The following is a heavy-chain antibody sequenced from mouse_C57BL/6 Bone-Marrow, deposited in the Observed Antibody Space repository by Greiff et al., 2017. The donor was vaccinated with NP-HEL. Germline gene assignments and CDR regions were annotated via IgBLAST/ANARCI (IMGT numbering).Heavy chain of an antibody. CDR3: TFYEGAMDY. CDR2: IDPENGDT. CDR1: GFNIKDDY. Sequence: VQLQQSGAELVRPGASVKLSCTASGFNIKDDYMHWVKQRPEQGLEWIGWIDPENGDTEYASKFQGKANITADTSSNTAYLQLSSLTSEDTAVYYCTFYEGAMDYWGQGTSVTVSS. V-gene: IGHV14-4*01. D-gene: IGHD2-3*01. J-gene: IGHJ4*01.